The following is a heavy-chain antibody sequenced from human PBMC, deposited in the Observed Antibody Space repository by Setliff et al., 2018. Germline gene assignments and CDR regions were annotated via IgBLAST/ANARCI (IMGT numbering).Heavy chain of an antibody. CDR1: GGSISSGSYY. Sequence: PSETLSLTCTVSGGSISSGSYYWSWIRQPAGKGLEWIGRIYTSGSTNYNPSLKSRVTISVDTSKNQFSLKLSSVTAADTAVYYCARVGHSTYYNFWSGPRGYNWFDPWGQGTLVTVS. J-gene: IGHJ5*02. CDR2: IYTSGST. CDR3: ARVGHSTYYNFWSGPRGYNWFDP. D-gene: IGHD3-3*01. V-gene: IGHV4-61*02.